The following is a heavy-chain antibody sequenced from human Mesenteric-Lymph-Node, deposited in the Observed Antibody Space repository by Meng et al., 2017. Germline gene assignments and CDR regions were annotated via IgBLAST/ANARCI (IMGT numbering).Heavy chain of an antibody. CDR2: IDDSGST. CDR1: GVSISSNIR. V-gene: IGHV4-4*02. D-gene: IGHD1-26*01. Sequence: QVQRQASGPVLVKPSGTLSLPCGVAGVSISSNIRWTWVRQPPGKGLEWIGDIDDSGSTNYNPSLNSRISISLDKSKNHFSLKVNSVTAADTAVYYCARGKQDAWELLAYWGQGALVTVSS. CDR3: ARGKQDAWELLAY. J-gene: IGHJ4*02.